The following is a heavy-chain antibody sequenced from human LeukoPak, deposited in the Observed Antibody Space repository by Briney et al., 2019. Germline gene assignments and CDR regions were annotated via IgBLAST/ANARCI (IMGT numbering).Heavy chain of an antibody. CDR2: ISSSSSYI. V-gene: IGHV3-21*04. CDR1: GFTFSSYS. D-gene: IGHD2-21*02. Sequence: GGSLRLSCAASGFTFSSYSMNWVRQAPGKGLEWVSSISSSSSYIYYADSVKGRFTISRDNSKNTLYLQMNSLRAEDTAVYYCAKGTDIVVVTAIGYWGQGTLVTVSS. J-gene: IGHJ4*02. CDR3: AKGTDIVVVTAIGY.